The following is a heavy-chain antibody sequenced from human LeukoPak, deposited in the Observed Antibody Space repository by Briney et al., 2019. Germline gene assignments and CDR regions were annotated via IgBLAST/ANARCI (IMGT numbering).Heavy chain of an antibody. V-gene: IGHV4-39*01. D-gene: IGHD6-19*01. CDR2: IYYSGST. CDR3: ARQYNSDSTATNP. Sequence: SETLSLTCTVSGGSISRSGYCWGWIRQPPGKGLEWIGIIYYSGSTYYNPSLRSRVTISVATTKSQFSLRLTSAAAADTAVYYCARQYNSDSTATNPWGQGTLVTVSS. J-gene: IGHJ5*02. CDR1: GGSISRSGYC.